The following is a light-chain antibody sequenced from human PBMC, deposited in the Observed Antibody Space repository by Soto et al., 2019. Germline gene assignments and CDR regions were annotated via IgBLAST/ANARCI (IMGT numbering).Light chain of an antibody. CDR3: GTWESYLSVVV. J-gene: IGLJ2*01. CDR2: DNN. V-gene: IGLV1-51*01. Sequence: QSVLTQPPSVSAAPGQTVTISCSGSGSNIGSNSVSWYQQVPGTAPKLLLYDNNKRPSGIPDRFSGSKSGTSATLGITGLQTADEADYYCGTWESYLSVVVFGGGTKVTVL. CDR1: GSNIGSNS.